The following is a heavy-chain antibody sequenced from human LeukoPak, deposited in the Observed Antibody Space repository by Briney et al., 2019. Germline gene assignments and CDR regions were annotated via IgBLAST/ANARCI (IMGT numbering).Heavy chain of an antibody. CDR3: ARGPSITIFGVVPRYYFDY. CDR2: IYHSGST. CDR1: GYSISSGYY. D-gene: IGHD3-3*01. J-gene: IGHJ4*02. Sequence: PSETLSLTCTVSGYSISSGYYWGWIRQPPGKGLEWIGSIYHSGSTYYNPSLKSRVTISVDTSKNQFSLKLSSVTAADTAVYYCARGPSITIFGVVPRYYFDYWGQGTLVTVSS. V-gene: IGHV4-38-2*02.